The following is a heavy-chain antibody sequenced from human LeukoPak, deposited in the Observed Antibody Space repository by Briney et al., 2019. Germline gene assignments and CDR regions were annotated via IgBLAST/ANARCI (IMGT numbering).Heavy chain of an antibody. Sequence: GASVKVSCKASGGTFSSYAISWVRQAPGQGLEWMGGIIPIFGTANYAQKFQGRATITADESTSTAYMELSSLRSEDTAVYYCARPALANNAFDIWGQGTMVTVSS. CDR1: GGTFSSYA. J-gene: IGHJ3*02. CDR3: ARPALANNAFDI. CDR2: IIPIFGTA. V-gene: IGHV1-69*13.